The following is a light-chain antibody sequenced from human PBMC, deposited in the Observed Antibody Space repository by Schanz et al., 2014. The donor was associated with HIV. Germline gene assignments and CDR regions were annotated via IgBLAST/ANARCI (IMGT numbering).Light chain of an antibody. CDR2: EDS. CDR1: SGSIASGY. J-gene: IGLJ2*01. CDR3: QSYDKSNVVI. Sequence: NFMLTQPHSVSESPGKKITLSCTRSSGSIASGYVQWYQQRPGSAPTIVIYEDSQRPSGVSDRFSGSIDSSSKSASLTISGLRTEDEADYYCQSYDKSNVVIFGGGTKLTVL. V-gene: IGLV6-57*04.